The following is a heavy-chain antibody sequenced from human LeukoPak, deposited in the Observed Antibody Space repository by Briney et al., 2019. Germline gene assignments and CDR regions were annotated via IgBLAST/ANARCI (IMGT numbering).Heavy chain of an antibody. V-gene: IGHV4-39*01. CDR3: ALYCSSTSCYTLRGYYYMDV. Sequence: SETLSLTCTFSGGSISSSSYYWGWIRQPPGKGLEWIGSIYYSGSTYYNPSLKSRVTISVDTSKNQFSLKLSSVTAADTAVYYCALYCSSTSCYTLRGYYYMDVWGKGTTVTVSS. D-gene: IGHD2-2*02. J-gene: IGHJ6*03. CDR1: GGSISSSSYY. CDR2: IYYSGST.